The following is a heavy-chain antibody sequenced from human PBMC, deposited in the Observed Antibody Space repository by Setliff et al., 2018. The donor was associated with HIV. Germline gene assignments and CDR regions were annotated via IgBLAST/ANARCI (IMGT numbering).Heavy chain of an antibody. D-gene: IGHD3-22*01. CDR2: NSPYNGNT. CDR1: GYTFNSYG. J-gene: IGHJ3*02. Sequence: ASVKVSCKASGYTFNSYGISWVRQAPGQGLEWMGWNSPYNGNTKFGQKLQGRVTMTTDTSTSAGYMELRSLRSDDTAMYYCARGGSLFTMTTHPFDIWGQGTMGTV. CDR3: ARGGSLFTMTTHPFDI. V-gene: IGHV1-18*01.